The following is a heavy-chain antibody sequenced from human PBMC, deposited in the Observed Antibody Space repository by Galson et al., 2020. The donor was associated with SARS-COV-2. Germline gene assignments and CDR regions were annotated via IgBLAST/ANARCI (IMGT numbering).Heavy chain of an antibody. CDR3: ARVALRGIAVAGLGYWFDP. V-gene: IGHV1-18*01. D-gene: IGHD6-19*01. J-gene: IGHJ5*02. Sequence: ASVKVSCKASGYIFTSYGISWVRQAPGQGLEWMGWISAYNGNTTYVQKFQGRVTMSTDTSTSTVYMELRSLRSDDTAVYYCARVALRGIAVAGLGYWFDPWGQGTLVTVSS. CDR2: ISAYNGNT. CDR1: GYIFTSYG.